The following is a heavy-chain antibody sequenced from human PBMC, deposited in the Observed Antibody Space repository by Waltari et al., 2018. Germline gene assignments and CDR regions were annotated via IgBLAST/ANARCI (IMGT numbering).Heavy chain of an antibody. CDR2: FEPEDGET. Sequence: QVQLVQSGAEVKKPGASVKVSCKVSGYTLTELSMHWVRQAPGKGLEWMGGFEPEDGETIYEQTFQGIVTMTEDTSTDTAYMELSSLRSEDTAVYYCATDLQLGRYFDLWGRGTLVTVSS. CDR3: ATDLQLGRYFDL. J-gene: IGHJ2*01. CDR1: GYTLTELS. V-gene: IGHV1-24*01. D-gene: IGHD7-27*01.